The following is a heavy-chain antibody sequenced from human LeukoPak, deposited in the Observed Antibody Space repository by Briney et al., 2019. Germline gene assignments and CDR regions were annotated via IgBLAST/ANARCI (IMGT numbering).Heavy chain of an antibody. D-gene: IGHD3-22*01. V-gene: IGHV4-30-4*01. CDR2: IYYSGST. Sequence: PSETLSLTCTVPGGSISSGDYYWSWIRQPPGKGLEWIGYIYYSGSTYYNPSLKSRVTISEDTSKNQFSLKLSSVTAADTAVYYCARAVEITMIVVVSHFDYWGQGTLVTVSS. J-gene: IGHJ4*02. CDR3: ARAVEITMIVVVSHFDY. CDR1: GGSISSGDYY.